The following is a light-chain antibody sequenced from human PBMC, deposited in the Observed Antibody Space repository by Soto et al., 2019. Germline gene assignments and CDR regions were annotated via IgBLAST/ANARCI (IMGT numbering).Light chain of an antibody. V-gene: IGKV3-20*01. CDR1: QSVSSSY. Sequence: EIVLTQSPGTLSLSPGERATLSCRARQSVSSSYLAWYQQKPGQAPRLLIYGTSSRATGIPDRFSGSGSGTDFTFTISRLEAEDFEVYYCQQYGSSLTWTFGQGTKVEIK. J-gene: IGKJ1*01. CDR3: QQYGSSLTWT. CDR2: GTS.